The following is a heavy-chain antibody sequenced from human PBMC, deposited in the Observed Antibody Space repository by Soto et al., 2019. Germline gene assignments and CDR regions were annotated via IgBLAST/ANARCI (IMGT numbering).Heavy chain of an antibody. J-gene: IGHJ3*02. D-gene: IGHD3-22*01. CDR3: ARELLFYDSDGFSWDDAFDI. CDR2: IYQSGST. CDR1: GGSLSSSAYS. V-gene: IGHV4-30-2*01. Sequence: QMHLQESGSGLVKPSQTLCLTCAVSGGSLSSSAYSWSWIRQPPGKGLEWIGFIYQSGSTYYNPSLKSRVTMSLDRPKNQFSLKLSSVTAAYTAVYYCARELLFYDSDGFSWDDAFDIWGQGTMVTVSS.